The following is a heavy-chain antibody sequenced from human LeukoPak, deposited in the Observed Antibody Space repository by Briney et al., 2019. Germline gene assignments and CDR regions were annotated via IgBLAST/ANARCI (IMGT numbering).Heavy chain of an antibody. CDR1: GGSISSSSYY. J-gene: IGHJ3*02. Sequence: SETLSLTCTVSGGSISSSSYYWGWIRQPPGKGLEWIGSIYYSGSTYYNPSLKSRVTISVDTSKNQFSLKLSSVTAADTAVYYCARDQAAAGSDAFDIWGQGTMVTVSS. V-gene: IGHV4-39*07. CDR2: IYYSGST. CDR3: ARDQAAAGSDAFDI. D-gene: IGHD6-13*01.